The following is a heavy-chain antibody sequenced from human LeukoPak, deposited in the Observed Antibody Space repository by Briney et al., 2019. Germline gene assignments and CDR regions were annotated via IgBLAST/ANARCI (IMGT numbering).Heavy chain of an antibody. CDR2: INPNSGGT. J-gene: IGHJ3*02. Sequence: ASVKVSCKASGYTFTGYYMHWVRQAPGQGLEWMGWINPNSGGTNYAQKFQGRVTMTRDTSISTAYMELSSLRSEDTAVYYCARGLLWFGESQDGDDAFDIWGQGTMVTVSS. V-gene: IGHV1-2*02. CDR1: GYTFTGYY. D-gene: IGHD3-10*01. CDR3: ARGLLWFGESQDGDDAFDI.